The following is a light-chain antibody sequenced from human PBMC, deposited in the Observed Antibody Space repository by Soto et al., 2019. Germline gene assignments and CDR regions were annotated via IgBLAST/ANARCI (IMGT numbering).Light chain of an antibody. CDR2: AAS. V-gene: IGKV1-39*01. Sequence: DIRMTQSPSSLSASVGDRVTITCRASASISNYLNWYQQTPGKAPNLLIYAASSLQSGVPSRFSGSGSGTDFTLTISRLEPEDFAVYYCQQYGSSPKTFGQGTKVDIK. CDR3: QQYGSSPKT. CDR1: ASISNY. J-gene: IGKJ1*01.